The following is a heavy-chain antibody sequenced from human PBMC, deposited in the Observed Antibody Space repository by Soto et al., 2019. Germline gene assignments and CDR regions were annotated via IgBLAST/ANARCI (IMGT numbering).Heavy chain of an antibody. V-gene: IGHV1-18*01. Sequence: QVHLVQSGAEVKKPGASVKVSCKGSGYTFTSYGITWVRQAPGQGLEWMGWISAHNGNTNYAQKLQGRVTVTRDTLTSTAYRELRSLSSTDTAVYYCARRRDGDYWGQGALVTVSS. CDR1: GYTFTSYG. D-gene: IGHD6-6*01. CDR3: ARRRDGDY. J-gene: IGHJ4*02. CDR2: ISAHNGNT.